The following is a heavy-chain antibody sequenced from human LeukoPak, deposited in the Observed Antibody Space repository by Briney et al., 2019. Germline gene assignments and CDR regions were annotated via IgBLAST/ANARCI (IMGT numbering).Heavy chain of an antibody. CDR2: ISGDGGST. J-gene: IGHJ2*01. Sequence: PGGSLRLSCAASGFTFSSYWMHWVRQAPGKGLEWFSLISGDGGSTYYADSVKGRFTISRDNSKNSLYLQMNSLRTEDTALYYCATATDSSGYYSHWYFDLWGRGTLVTVSS. V-gene: IGHV3-43*02. CDR1: GFTFSSYW. CDR3: ATATDSSGYYSHWYFDL. D-gene: IGHD3-22*01.